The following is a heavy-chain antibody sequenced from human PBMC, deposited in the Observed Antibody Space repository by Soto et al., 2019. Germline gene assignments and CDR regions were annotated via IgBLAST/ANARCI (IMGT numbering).Heavy chain of an antibody. J-gene: IGHJ5*02. CDR2: ISSSSSTI. CDR1: GFTFSSYS. CDR3: ARAFGVVTQPAWNWFDP. D-gene: IGHD3-3*01. Sequence: EVQLVESGGGLVQPGGSLRLSCAASGFTFSSYSMNWVRQAPGKGLEWVSYISSSSSTIYYADSVKGRFTISRDNAKNSLYLQMNSLRDEDTAVYYCARAFGVVTQPAWNWFDPWGQGTLVTVSS. V-gene: IGHV3-48*02.